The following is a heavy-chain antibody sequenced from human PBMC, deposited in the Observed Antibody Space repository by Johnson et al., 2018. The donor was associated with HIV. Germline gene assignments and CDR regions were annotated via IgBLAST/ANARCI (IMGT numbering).Heavy chain of an antibody. CDR1: GFTFSDYY. CDR3: AKDLDSSGYYSLTDAFDI. Sequence: QVQLVESGGGVVQPGRSLRLSCVASGFTFSDYYMSWIRQAPGKGLEWLSYIGSGGTTKYYTDSVKGRFTISRDNSKNTLYLQMNSLRAEDTAVYYCAKDLDSSGYYSLTDAFDIWGQGTMVTVSS. D-gene: IGHD3-22*01. V-gene: IGHV3-11*04. CDR2: IGSGGTTK. J-gene: IGHJ3*02.